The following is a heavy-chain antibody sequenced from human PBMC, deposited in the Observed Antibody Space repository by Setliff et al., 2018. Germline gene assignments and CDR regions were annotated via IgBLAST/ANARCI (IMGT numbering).Heavy chain of an antibody. J-gene: IGHJ4*02. D-gene: IGHD6-13*01. CDR1: GYPFTRYV. CDR3: ARGMAAAASNPFDY. CDR2: IGTYNGNT. Sequence: ASVKVSCKASGYPFTRYVIGWVRQAPGQGLEWMGWIGTYNGNTNFAQRFQGRVTMTADTSTGTAYMELKSLRSDDTAVYYCARGMAAAASNPFDYWGQGTLVTVSS. V-gene: IGHV1-18*01.